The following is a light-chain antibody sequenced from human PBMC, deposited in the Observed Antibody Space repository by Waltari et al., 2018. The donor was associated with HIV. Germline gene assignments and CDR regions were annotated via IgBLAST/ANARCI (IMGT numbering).Light chain of an antibody. CDR3: QQYYSTPFT. V-gene: IGKV4-1*01. J-gene: IGKJ3*01. CDR1: QSVFYSSDNKNY. Sequence: DIVMTQSPDSLTVSLGERATFNCKSSQSVFYSSDNKNYLAWYQKKPGQPPKLLIYWAATRESGVPDRFSGSGSGTDFTLTITSLQAEDVAVYYCQQYYSTPFTFGPGTKVDIK. CDR2: WAA.